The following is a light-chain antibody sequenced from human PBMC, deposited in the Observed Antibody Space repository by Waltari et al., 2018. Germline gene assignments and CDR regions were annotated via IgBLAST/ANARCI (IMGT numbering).Light chain of an antibody. CDR3: QTGGHGTWV. Sequence: QLVLTQSPSASASLGASVKLTCTLSSGHSTNVIAWLQKRPEKGPRFVMTLNSDGSHSKGDDIPDRFTGSSSGTERYLTISSRQSGDEADYYCQTGGHGTWVFGGGTKLTVL. V-gene: IGLV4-69*01. J-gene: IGLJ3*02. CDR1: SGHSTNV. CDR2: LNSDGSH.